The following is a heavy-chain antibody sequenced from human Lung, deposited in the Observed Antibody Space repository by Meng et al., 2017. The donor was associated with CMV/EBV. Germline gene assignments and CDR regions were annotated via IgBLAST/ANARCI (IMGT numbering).Heavy chain of an antibody. CDR1: GYTFIDYH. V-gene: IGHV1-2*04. D-gene: IGHD1-1*01. CDR3: ARAIVKNGKRQFDY. Sequence: QVQLAQSGAEVKEPGASVHLSCKTSGYTFIDYHIHWLRQAPGQGLEWMGWIRPYNGDTIYARDFQGWVTMTRDTSNRTLYMEVSRLRFDDTAVYYCARAIVKNGKRQFDYWGQGTLVTVSS. J-gene: IGHJ4*02. CDR2: IRPYNGDT.